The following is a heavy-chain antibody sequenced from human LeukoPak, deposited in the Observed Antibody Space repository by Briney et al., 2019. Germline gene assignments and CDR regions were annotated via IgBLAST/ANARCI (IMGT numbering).Heavy chain of an antibody. CDR1: GYTFTGYY. V-gene: IGHV1-2*02. J-gene: IGHJ5*02. Sequence: ASVNVSCKASGYTFTGYYMHWVRQAPGQGLEWMGWINPNSGGTNYAQKFQGRVTMTRDTSISTGYMELSRLTSDDTAVYYCARDLRLTSGSSGFDPWGQGTLVTVSS. D-gene: IGHD1-26*01. CDR3: ARDLRLTSGSSGFDP. CDR2: INPNSGGT.